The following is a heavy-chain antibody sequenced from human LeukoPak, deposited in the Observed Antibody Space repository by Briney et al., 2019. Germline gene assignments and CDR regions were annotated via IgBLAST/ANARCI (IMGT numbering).Heavy chain of an antibody. CDR3: ARGYYYDSSARTNSPDY. D-gene: IGHD3-22*01. CDR1: GFTFSSYS. Sequence: GGSLRLSCAASGFTFSSYSMNWVRQAPGKGLDWVSSISSSSSYIFYADSVKGRFTISRDNAKKSLYLQMNSLRAEDTAVYFCARGYYYDSSARTNSPDYWGQGTLVTVSS. V-gene: IGHV3-21*01. CDR2: ISSSSSYI. J-gene: IGHJ4*02.